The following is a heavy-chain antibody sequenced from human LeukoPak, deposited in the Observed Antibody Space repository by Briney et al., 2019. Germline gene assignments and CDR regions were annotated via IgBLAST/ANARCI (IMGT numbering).Heavy chain of an antibody. CDR3: ARECNLKQTGSFDP. J-gene: IGHJ5*02. D-gene: IGHD3-9*01. V-gene: IGHV4-31*03. Sequence: PSGTLSLTCTVSGGSISSGGYYWSWIRQHPGKGLEWIGYIYYSGSTYYNRSLKSRVTISVDTSKNQFSLKLSSVTAADTAVYFCARECNLKQTGSFDPWGQGTLVTVSS. CDR1: GGSISSGGYY. CDR2: IYYSGST.